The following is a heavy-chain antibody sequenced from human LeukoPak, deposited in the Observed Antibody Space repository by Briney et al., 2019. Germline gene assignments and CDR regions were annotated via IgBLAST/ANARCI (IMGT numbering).Heavy chain of an antibody. V-gene: IGHV4-34*01. D-gene: IGHD1-26*01. J-gene: IGHJ4*02. Sequence: NPSETLSLTCAVYGGSFSGYYWSWIRQPPGKGLEWIGEINHSGSTNYNPSLKSRVTISVDTSKNHFSLKLSTVTAADTAVYYCARGLLLRGNDYWGQGTLVTVSS. CDR1: GGSFSGYY. CDR3: ARGLLLRGNDY. CDR2: INHSGST.